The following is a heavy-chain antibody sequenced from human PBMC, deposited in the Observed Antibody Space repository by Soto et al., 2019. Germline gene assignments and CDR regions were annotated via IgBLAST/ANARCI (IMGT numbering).Heavy chain of an antibody. CDR1: GGSISSGGYY. Sequence: SETLSLTCTVSGGSISSGGYYWSWIRQHPGKGLEWIGYIYYSGSTYYNPSLKSRVTISVDTSKNQFSLKLSSVTAADTAVYYCASLPAAGGYYPRDAFDIWGQGTMVTVSS. CDR2: IYYSGST. CDR3: ASLPAAGGYYPRDAFDI. V-gene: IGHV4-31*03. J-gene: IGHJ3*02. D-gene: IGHD3-10*01.